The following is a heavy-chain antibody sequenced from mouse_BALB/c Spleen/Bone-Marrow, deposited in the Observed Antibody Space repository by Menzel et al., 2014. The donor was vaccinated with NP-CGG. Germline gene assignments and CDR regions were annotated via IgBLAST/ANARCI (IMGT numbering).Heavy chain of an antibody. CDR3: VRGGNYRFDY. CDR2: IYPGDGDI. Sequence: QVQLQQSGPELVKPGASVKISCKASGYAFSSSWMNWVKQRPGQGLEWIGRIYPGDGDINYNGNFKGKATLTSDKSSSTAYMQLSGLTSVDSAVYFCVRGGNYRFDYWDQGTTLTVSS. CDR1: GYAFSSSW. V-gene: IGHV1-82*01. D-gene: IGHD2-1*01. J-gene: IGHJ2*01.